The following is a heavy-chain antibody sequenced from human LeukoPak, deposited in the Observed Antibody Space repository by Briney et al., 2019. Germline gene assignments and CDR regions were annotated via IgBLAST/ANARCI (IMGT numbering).Heavy chain of an antibody. CDR1: GFTITNSW. Sequence: GGSLRLSCAASGFTITNSWMHWVRQAPGKGLVWVSRISSGGSSLDYADSVKGRFTISRDIAKNTLYQQMSSLRPEDTAVYYCAREADNGDYPMNSWGHGTLVSVSS. V-gene: IGHV3-74*01. CDR2: ISSGGSSL. J-gene: IGHJ5*01. CDR3: AREADNGDYPMNS. D-gene: IGHD4-17*01.